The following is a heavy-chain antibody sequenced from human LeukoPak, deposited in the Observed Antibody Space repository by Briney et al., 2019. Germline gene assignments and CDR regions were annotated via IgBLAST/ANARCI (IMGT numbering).Heavy chain of an antibody. CDR3: AKFVRSGSYFAY. CDR1: GFTFSSYA. Sequence: GGSLRLSCAASGFTFSSYAMSWVRQAPGKGLEWVSAISGSGGSTYYADSVKGRLTISRDNSKNTLYLQMNSLRAEDTAVYYCAKFVRSGSYFAYWGQGTLVTVSS. CDR2: ISGSGGST. V-gene: IGHV3-23*01. D-gene: IGHD3-10*01. J-gene: IGHJ4*02.